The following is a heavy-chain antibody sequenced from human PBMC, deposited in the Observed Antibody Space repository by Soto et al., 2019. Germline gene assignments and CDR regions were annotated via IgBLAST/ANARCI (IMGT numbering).Heavy chain of an antibody. Sequence: EAQLVESGGGLVQTGGSLRLSCAASGFTFSRDWMHWVRQAPGKGLVWVSHLNRDGSSTSYADSVNGRFTISRDNARNTLFLQMNSLRAEDTAVYYCARGLKWGLFDYWGQGTLVTVSS. J-gene: IGHJ4*02. CDR1: GFTFSRDW. V-gene: IGHV3-74*01. D-gene: IGHD4-4*01. CDR2: LNRDGSST. CDR3: ARGLKWGLFDY.